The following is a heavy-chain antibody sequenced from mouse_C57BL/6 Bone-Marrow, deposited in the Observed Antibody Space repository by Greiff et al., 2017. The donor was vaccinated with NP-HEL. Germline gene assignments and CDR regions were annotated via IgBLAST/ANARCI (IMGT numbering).Heavy chain of an antibody. Sequence: EVKLMESGGDLVKPGGSLKLSCAASGFTFSSYYMAWVRQVPEKGLEWVANINYDGSSTYYLDSLKSRFIISRDNAKNILYLQMSSLKSEDTATYYCAREGGLRRRTYAMDYWGQGTSVTVSS. J-gene: IGHJ4*01. CDR3: AREGGLRRRTYAMDY. V-gene: IGHV5-16*01. CDR1: GFTFSSYY. D-gene: IGHD2-4*01. CDR2: INYDGSST.